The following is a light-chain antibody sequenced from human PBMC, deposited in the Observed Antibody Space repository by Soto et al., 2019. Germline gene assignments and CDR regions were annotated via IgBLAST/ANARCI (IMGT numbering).Light chain of an antibody. CDR3: QQRNKWPPIFT. CDR2: DAS. V-gene: IGKV3-11*01. J-gene: IGKJ3*01. CDR1: QSVTGY. Sequence: EIVLTQSPATLSLSPGERATLSCRASQSVTGYLAWYQQKPGQAPRLLIYDASNRAAGIPAMFSGSGAGTDFTLTISSLEPEDFAVYYCQQRNKWPPIFTFGPGTNVDFK.